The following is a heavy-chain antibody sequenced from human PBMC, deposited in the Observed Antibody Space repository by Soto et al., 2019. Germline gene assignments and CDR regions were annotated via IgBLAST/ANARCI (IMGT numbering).Heavy chain of an antibody. CDR1: GVTFSSYA. V-gene: IGHV1-69*13. CDR3: ARERLGYCSGGSCSWFDP. Sequence: GASVKVSCKASGVTFSSYAISCVRQAPGQGLEWMGGIIPIFGTANYAQKFQGRVTITADESTSTAYMELSSLRSEDTAVYYCARERLGYCSGGSCSWFDPWGQGTLVTVSS. J-gene: IGHJ5*02. D-gene: IGHD2-15*01. CDR2: IIPIFGTA.